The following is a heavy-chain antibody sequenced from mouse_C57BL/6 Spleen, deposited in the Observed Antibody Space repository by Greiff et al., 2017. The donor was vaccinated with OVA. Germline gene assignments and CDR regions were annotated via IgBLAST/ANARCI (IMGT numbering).Heavy chain of an antibody. D-gene: IGHD1-1*01. CDR3: ARIITTVVDYFDY. V-gene: IGHV1-69*01. CDR1: GYTFTSYW. CDR2: IDPSDSYT. Sequence: QVQLQQSGAELVMPGASVKLSCKASGYTFTSYWIHWVKQRPGQGLEWIGEIDPSDSYTNYNQKFKGKSTLTVDKSSSTAYMQLSSLTSEDSAVYYCARIITTVVDYFDYWGQGTTLTVSS. J-gene: IGHJ2*01.